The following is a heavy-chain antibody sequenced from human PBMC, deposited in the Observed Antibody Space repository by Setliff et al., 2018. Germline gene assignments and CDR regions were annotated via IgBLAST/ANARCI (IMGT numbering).Heavy chain of an antibody. CDR1: GGSISSGHYY. J-gene: IGHJ4*02. CDR3: ARHTTYYYGSGNLPFDH. V-gene: IGHV4-39*01. CDR2: IMDGRDT. D-gene: IGHD3-10*01. Sequence: KPSETLSLTCAVSGGSISSGHYYWGWVRQAPGKGLEWVGEIMDGRDTVYNPSLNSRVTISFDTSRNQFSLELSSVTAADTAVYYCARHTTYYYGSGNLPFDHWAQGSLVTVSS.